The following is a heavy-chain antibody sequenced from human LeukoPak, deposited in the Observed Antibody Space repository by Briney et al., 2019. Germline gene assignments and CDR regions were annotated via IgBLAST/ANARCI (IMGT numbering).Heavy chain of an antibody. CDR2: IRSSGSGT. D-gene: IGHD1-7*01. CDR1: GFTFSSFS. Sequence: GGSLRLSCTASGFTFSSFSMNWVRQAPGKGLEWVSYIRSSGSGTDYTGSVKGRFTISRDNAKNSLYLQMNSLRAEDTAVYYCARMNYVSSGWGAPFDYWGQGTLVTVSS. CDR3: ARMNYVSSGWGAPFDY. V-gene: IGHV3-48*04. J-gene: IGHJ4*02.